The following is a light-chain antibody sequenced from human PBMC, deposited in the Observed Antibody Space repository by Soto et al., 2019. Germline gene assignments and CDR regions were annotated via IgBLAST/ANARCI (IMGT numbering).Light chain of an antibody. CDR2: DAS. Sequence: EIVLTQSPATLSLSPGERATLSCRASQSVGSYLAWYQQKPGQALRLLIYDASNRATGIPARFSGSGSGTDFTLTISSLEPEDFAVYYCQQRSNWPPTWTFGQGTKVEIK. CDR1: QSVGSY. CDR3: QQRSNWPPTWT. V-gene: IGKV3-11*01. J-gene: IGKJ1*01.